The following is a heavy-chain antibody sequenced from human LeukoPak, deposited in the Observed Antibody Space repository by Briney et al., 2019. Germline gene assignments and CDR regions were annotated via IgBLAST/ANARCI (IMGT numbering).Heavy chain of an antibody. Sequence: PSETLSLTCAVYGGSFSGYYWSWIRQPPGKGLEWIGEINHSGSTNYNPSLKSRVTISVDTSKNQFSLKLSSVTAADTAVYYCARGRELLWFGEFQNNWFDPWGQGTLVAVSS. CDR1: GGSFSGYY. J-gene: IGHJ5*02. CDR2: INHSGST. V-gene: IGHV4-34*01. D-gene: IGHD3-10*01. CDR3: ARGRELLWFGEFQNNWFDP.